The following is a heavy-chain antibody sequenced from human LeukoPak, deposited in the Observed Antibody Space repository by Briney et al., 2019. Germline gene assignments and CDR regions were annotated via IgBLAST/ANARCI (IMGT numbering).Heavy chain of an antibody. D-gene: IGHD5-24*01. CDR3: AREGRDGYNXXAXXXFDP. CDR2: IIPIFGTA. J-gene: IGHJ5*02. V-gene: IGHV1-69*13. CDR1: GYTFTSYG. Sequence: PLASVKVSCKASGYTFTSYGISWVRQAPGQGLEWRGGIIPIFGTANYAQKFQGRVTITADESTSTAYMELSSLRSEDTAVYYCAREGRDGYNXXAXXXFDPW.